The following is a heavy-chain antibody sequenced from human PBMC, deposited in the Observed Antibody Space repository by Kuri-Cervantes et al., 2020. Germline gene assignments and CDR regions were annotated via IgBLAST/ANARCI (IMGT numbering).Heavy chain of an antibody. CDR2: IYYSGST. CDR3: AIDKGDFWT. J-gene: IGHJ4*02. CDR1: GGSISSGGYY. V-gene: IGHV4-30-4*08. Sequence: SETLSFTCTVSGGSISSGGYYWSWIRQHPGKGLEWIGYIYYSGSTYYNPSPMSRVTISVDTSKNQFSLKLSSVTAADTAVYYCAIDKGDFWTWGQGTLVTVSS. D-gene: IGHD3/OR15-3a*01.